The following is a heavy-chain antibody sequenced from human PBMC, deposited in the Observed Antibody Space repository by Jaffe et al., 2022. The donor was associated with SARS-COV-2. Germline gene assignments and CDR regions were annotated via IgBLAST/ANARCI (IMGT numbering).Heavy chain of an antibody. V-gene: IGHV3-7*01. CDR1: GFTFSSYW. CDR3: ARDPTTIIAGRPDYGMDV. J-gene: IGHJ6*02. D-gene: IGHD1-26*01. Sequence: EVQLVESGGGLVQPGGSLRLSCAASGFTFSSYWMSWVRQAPGKGLEWVANIKQDGSEKYYVDSVKGRFTISRDNAKNSLYLQMNSLRAEDTAVYYCARDPTTIIAGRPDYGMDVWGQGTTVTVSS. CDR2: IKQDGSEK.